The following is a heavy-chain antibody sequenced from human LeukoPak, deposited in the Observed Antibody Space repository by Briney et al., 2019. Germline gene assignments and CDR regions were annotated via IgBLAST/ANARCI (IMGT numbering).Heavy chain of an antibody. CDR3: ARVVVVPAASRYWFDP. Sequence: GGSLRLSCAASGFTLSTYWMTWVRQAPGKGLEWVANIKQDGDEKFYVDSVKGRFTISRDNAKNSLYLQMNSLRAEDTAVYYCARVVVVPAASRYWFDPWGQGTLVTVSS. CDR2: IKQDGDEK. V-gene: IGHV3-7*03. J-gene: IGHJ5*02. CDR1: GFTLSTYW. D-gene: IGHD2-2*01.